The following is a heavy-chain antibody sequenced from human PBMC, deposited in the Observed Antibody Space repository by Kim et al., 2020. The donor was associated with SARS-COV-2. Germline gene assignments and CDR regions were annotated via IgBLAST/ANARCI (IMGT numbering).Heavy chain of an antibody. CDR2: IYHSGST. J-gene: IGHJ4*02. CDR3: ARDLVRGVKGVDY. V-gene: IGHV4-4*02. CDR1: GGSISSSNW. D-gene: IGHD3-10*01. Sequence: SETLSLTCAVSGGSISSSNWWSWVRQPPGKGLEWIGEIYHSGSTNYNPSLKSRVTISVDKSKNQFSLKLSSVTAADTAVYYCARDLVRGVKGVDYWGQGTLVTVSS.